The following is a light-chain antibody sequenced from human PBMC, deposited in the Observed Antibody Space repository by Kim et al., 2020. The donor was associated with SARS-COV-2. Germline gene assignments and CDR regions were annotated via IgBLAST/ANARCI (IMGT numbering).Light chain of an antibody. Sequence: EIVLTQSPGNLSLSPGERATLSCRASQSFSNRFLAWYQQKPGQAPRLLIYGASSRATGIPDRFSGSGSGTDFTLTISRLKPEDFALYYCQQYDTLPLTFGGGTKVDIK. CDR1: QSFSNRF. CDR3: QQYDTLPLT. J-gene: IGKJ4*01. V-gene: IGKV3-20*01. CDR2: GAS.